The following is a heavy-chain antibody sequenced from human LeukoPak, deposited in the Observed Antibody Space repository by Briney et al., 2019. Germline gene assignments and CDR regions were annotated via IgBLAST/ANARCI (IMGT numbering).Heavy chain of an antibody. CDR3: ARDGVIAAVPLAFDI. CDR1: GFTFSNAW. J-gene: IGHJ3*02. Sequence: GGSLRLSCAASGFTFSNAWMSWVRQAPGKGLEWVSSISSSSSYIYYADSVKGRFTISRDNAKNSLYLQMNSLGAEDTAVYYCARDGVIAAVPLAFDIWGQGTMVTVSS. CDR2: ISSSSSYI. D-gene: IGHD6-13*01. V-gene: IGHV3-21*01.